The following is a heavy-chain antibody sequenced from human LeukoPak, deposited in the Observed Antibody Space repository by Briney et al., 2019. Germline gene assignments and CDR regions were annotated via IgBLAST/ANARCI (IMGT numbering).Heavy chain of an antibody. V-gene: IGHV4-59*11. CDR2: IYYSGST. CDR3: ARRSYCSSWHWYFDL. CDR1: GGSISSHY. D-gene: IGHD6-13*01. J-gene: IGHJ2*01. Sequence: SSETLSLTCTVSGGSISSHYWSWIRQPPGKGLEWIGYIYYSGSTNYNPSLKSRVTISVDTSKNQFSLKLSSVTAADTAVYYCARRSYCSSWHWYFDLWGRGALVTVSS.